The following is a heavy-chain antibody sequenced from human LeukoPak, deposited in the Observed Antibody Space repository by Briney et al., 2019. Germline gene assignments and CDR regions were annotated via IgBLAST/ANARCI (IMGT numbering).Heavy chain of an antibody. D-gene: IGHD3-3*01. J-gene: IGHJ6*03. CDR2: INHSGST. CDR3: AREGLEWLFKGYYHYYMDV. V-gene: IGHV4-34*01. CDR1: GGSFSGYY. Sequence: SETLSLTCAVYGGSFSGYYWSWIRQPPGKGLEWIGEINHSGSTNYNPSLKSRVTISVDTSKNQFSLKLSSVTAADTAVYYCAREGLEWLFKGYYHYYMDVWGKGTTVTVSS.